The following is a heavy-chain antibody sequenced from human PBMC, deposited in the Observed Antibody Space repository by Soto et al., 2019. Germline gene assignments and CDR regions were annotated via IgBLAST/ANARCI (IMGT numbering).Heavy chain of an antibody. D-gene: IGHD3-9*01. CDR2: ISGSGGST. CDR3: SKELDILTGEATDY. J-gene: IGHJ4*02. Sequence: VWSLILSFAASGFTFSSYAMSWVRQAPGKGLEWVSAISGSGGSTYYADSVKGRFTISRDNSKNTLYLQMNSLRAEDTAVYYCSKELDILTGEATDYWGQGTPVTVSS. V-gene: IGHV3-23*01. CDR1: GFTFSSYA.